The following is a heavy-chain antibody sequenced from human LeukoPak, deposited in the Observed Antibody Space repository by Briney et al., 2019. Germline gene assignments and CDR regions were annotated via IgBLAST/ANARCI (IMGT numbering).Heavy chain of an antibody. CDR3: TRHANPDCSGGSCYSGRTDY. CDR1: GFTFSGSA. CDR2: IRSKANSYAT. J-gene: IGHJ4*02. Sequence: GGSLRLSCAASGFTFSGSAMHWVRQASGKGLEWVGRIRSKANSYATAYAASVKGRFTISRDDSKNTEYLQMNSLKTEDTAVYYCTRHANPDCSGGSCYSGRTDYWGQGTLVTVSS. V-gene: IGHV3-73*01. D-gene: IGHD2-15*01.